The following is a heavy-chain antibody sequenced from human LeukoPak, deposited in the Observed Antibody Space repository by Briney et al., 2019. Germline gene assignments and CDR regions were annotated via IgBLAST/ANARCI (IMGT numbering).Heavy chain of an antibody. CDR2: IKQDGSEK. CDR1: GFTVSSNY. CDR3: ARFKLDTAMVRYYYMDV. D-gene: IGHD5-18*01. J-gene: IGHJ6*03. V-gene: IGHV3-7*01. Sequence: PGGSLRLSCAASGFTVSSNYMSWVRQAPGKGLEWVANIKQDGSEKYYVDSVKGRFTISRDNPKNSLYLQMNSLRAEDTAVYYCARFKLDTAMVRYYYMDVWGKGTTVTVSS.